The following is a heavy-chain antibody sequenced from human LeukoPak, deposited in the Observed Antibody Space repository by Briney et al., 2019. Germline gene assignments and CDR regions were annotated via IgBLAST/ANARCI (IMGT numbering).Heavy chain of an antibody. CDR1: GYTFTSYG. D-gene: IGHD2-21*02. V-gene: IGHV1-18*01. J-gene: IGHJ3*02. CDR3: ARVVTGGDAFDI. Sequence: ASVKVSCKASGYTFTSYGISWVRQAPGQGLEWMGWISAYNGNTNYAQKFQGRVTITADKSTSTAYMELSSLRSEDTAVYYCARVVTGGDAFDIWGQGTMVTVSS. CDR2: ISAYNGNT.